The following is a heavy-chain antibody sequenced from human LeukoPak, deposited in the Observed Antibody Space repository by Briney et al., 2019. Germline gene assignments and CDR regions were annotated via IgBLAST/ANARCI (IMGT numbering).Heavy chain of an antibody. CDR2: ISAYNGNT. V-gene: IGHV1-18*01. Sequence: ASVKVSCKASGYTFTSYGISWVRQAPGQGLEWMGWISAYNGNTNYAQKLQGRVTMTTDTSTSTAYMELRSLRSDDTAVYYCARTKDVVEPAASFDPWGQGTLVTVSS. D-gene: IGHD2-2*01. CDR1: GYTFTSYG. CDR3: ARTKDVVEPAASFDP. J-gene: IGHJ5*02.